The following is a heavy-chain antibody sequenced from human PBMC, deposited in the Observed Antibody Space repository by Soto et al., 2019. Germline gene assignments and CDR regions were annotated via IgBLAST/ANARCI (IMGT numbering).Heavy chain of an antibody. J-gene: IGHJ5*02. CDR3: ARGFPLWFDP. Sequence: ASVKVSCKASGYSFTTYGISWVRQAPGQGLEWMGWINPNSGGTNYAQKFQGWVTMTRDTSISTAYMELSRLRSDDTAVYYCARGFPLWFDPWGQGTLVTVSS. CDR2: INPNSGGT. D-gene: IGHD3-16*02. CDR1: GYSFTTYG. V-gene: IGHV1-2*04.